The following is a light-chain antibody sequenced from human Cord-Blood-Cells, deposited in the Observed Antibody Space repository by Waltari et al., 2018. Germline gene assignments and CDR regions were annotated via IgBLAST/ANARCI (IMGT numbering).Light chain of an antibody. Sequence: QSALTPPRSVSGSPGQSVTISCTGTSSDVGGYNYVSWYQQHPDKAPKLMIYDVSKRPSGVPDRFSGSKSGNTASLTISGLQAEDEADYYCCSYAGSYTVVFGGGTKLTVL. V-gene: IGLV2-11*01. CDR2: DVS. J-gene: IGLJ2*01. CDR1: SSDVGGYNY. CDR3: CSYAGSYTVV.